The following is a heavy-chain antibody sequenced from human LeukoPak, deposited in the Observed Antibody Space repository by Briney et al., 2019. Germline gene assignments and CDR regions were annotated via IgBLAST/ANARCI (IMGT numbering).Heavy chain of an antibody. V-gene: IGHV3-20*04. CDR3: ARVLAGYYDILTGYSTGAFDI. Sequence: TGGSLRLSCAASGFTFDDYGMSWVRQAPGKGLEWVSGINWNGGSTGYADSVKGRFTISRDNAKNSLYLQMNSLRAEDTALYYCARVLAGYYDILTGYSTGAFDIWGQGTMVTVSS. CDR1: GFTFDDYG. CDR2: INWNGGST. D-gene: IGHD3-9*01. J-gene: IGHJ3*02.